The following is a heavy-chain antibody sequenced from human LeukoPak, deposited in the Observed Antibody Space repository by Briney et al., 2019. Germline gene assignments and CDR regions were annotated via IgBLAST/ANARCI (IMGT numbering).Heavy chain of an antibody. CDR2: ISSSSSSYI. CDR1: GFTFSSYS. D-gene: IGHD3-9*01. V-gene: IGHV3-21*01. J-gene: IGHJ5*02. Sequence: PGGSLRLSCVVSGFTFSSYSMNWVRQAPGKGLEWVSSISSSSSSYIYYADSVKGRFTISRDNAKNSLYLQMNSLRAEDTAVYYCARDLSWRYSSVLRYFDFRWFDPWAREPWSPSPQ. CDR3: ARDLSWRYSSVLRYFDFRWFDP.